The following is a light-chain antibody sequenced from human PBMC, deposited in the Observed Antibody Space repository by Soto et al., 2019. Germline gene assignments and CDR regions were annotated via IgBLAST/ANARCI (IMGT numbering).Light chain of an antibody. CDR1: SSDVGGYNY. Sequence: QSALTQPASVSGSPGQSITISCTGTSSDVGGYNYVSWYQQHPGKAPKLMIYDVSDRPSGVSNRFSGSKSGNTASLTISGLRFEEGAVYSCSYYTSGNREVFESGTRAPVL. J-gene: IGLJ1*01. CDR3: SYYTSGNREV. CDR2: DVS. V-gene: IGLV2-14*01.